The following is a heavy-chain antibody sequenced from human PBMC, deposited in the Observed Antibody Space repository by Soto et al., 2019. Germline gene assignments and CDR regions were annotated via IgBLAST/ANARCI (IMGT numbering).Heavy chain of an antibody. V-gene: IGHV3-48*02. D-gene: IGHD7-27*01. CDR2: ISSSSSNI. CDR1: GFTLSSYS. Sequence: PGGSLRLSCAASGFTLSSYSMNWVRQAPGKGLEWVSYISSSSSNIYYADSVKGRFTISRDNAKNSLYLQMNSLRDEDTAVYYCARDRGSLTGNPSGAFDIWGQGTMVTVSS. CDR3: ARDRGSLTGNPSGAFDI. J-gene: IGHJ3*02.